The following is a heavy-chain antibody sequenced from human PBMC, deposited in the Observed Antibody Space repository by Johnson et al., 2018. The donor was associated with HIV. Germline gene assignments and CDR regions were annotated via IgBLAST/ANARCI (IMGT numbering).Heavy chain of an antibody. CDR3: ARGEDGVDAFDI. Sequence: VQLVESGGGLVKPGGSLRLSCAASGITFSDYYMSWIRQAPGKGLEWVSVIYSGGSTYYTDSVKGRFTISRDNSKNTLYLQMNSLRAEDTAVYYCARGEDGVDAFDIWGQGTMVTVSS. CDR2: IYSGGST. V-gene: IGHV3-66*01. D-gene: IGHD4-17*01. J-gene: IGHJ3*02. CDR1: GITFSDYY.